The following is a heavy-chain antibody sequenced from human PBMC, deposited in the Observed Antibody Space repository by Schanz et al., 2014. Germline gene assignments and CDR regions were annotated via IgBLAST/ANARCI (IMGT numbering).Heavy chain of an antibody. J-gene: IGHJ4*02. CDR2: ISGSSIHK. CDR3: ARVRYDILTDYYTEYYFDS. V-gene: IGHV3-11*06. D-gene: IGHD3-9*01. Sequence: VQLLESGGGLVKPGRSLRLSCAASGFGFDDYAMSWVRQAPGKGLEWVSHISGSSIHKNYADSVKGRFTISRDNAKNLVYLQMNSLRAEDTAVYYCARVRYDILTDYYTEYYFDSWGQGTLVAVSS. CDR1: GFGFDDYA.